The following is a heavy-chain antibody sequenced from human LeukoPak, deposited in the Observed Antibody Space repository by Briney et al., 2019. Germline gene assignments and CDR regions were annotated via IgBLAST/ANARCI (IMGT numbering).Heavy chain of an antibody. CDR3: ARAPFYFDSSGWD. V-gene: IGHV1-8*02. D-gene: IGHD3-22*01. CDR1: GYTFTGYY. Sequence: ASVKVSCKASGYTFTGYYMHWVRQATGQGLEWMGWMSPNSGNTGYAQKFQGRVTMTRNTSISTAYMELSSLKCEDTAVYYCARAPFYFDSSGWDWGQGTLVTVSS. CDR2: MSPNSGNT. J-gene: IGHJ4*02.